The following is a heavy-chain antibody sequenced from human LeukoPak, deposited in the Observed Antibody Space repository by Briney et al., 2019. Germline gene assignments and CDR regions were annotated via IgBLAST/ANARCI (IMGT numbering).Heavy chain of an antibody. V-gene: IGHV3-13*01. D-gene: IGHD1-1*01. Sequence: PGGSLRLSCAASGFNFSSYDMHWVRQATGKGLEWVSAIGTAGDTYYPGSVKGRFTISRENAKNSLYLQMNSLRAGDTAVYYCARGSLELYYFDYWGQGTLVTVSS. CDR2: IGTAGDT. CDR1: GFNFSSYD. J-gene: IGHJ4*02. CDR3: ARGSLELYYFDY.